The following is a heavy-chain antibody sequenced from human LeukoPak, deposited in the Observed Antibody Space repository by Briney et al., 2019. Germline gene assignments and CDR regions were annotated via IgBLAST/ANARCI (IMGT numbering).Heavy chain of an antibody. J-gene: IGHJ4*02. D-gene: IGHD7-27*01. CDR1: GYTFTNYG. Sequence: ASVKVSCKASGYTFTNYGISWVRQAPGQGLEWIGWINPNSGGTNYAQKFQGRVTMTRDTSISTAYMELSRLRSDDTAVYYCARRALTGDFVRFDYWGQGTLVTVSS. CDR3: ARRALTGDFVRFDY. CDR2: INPNSGGT. V-gene: IGHV1-2*02.